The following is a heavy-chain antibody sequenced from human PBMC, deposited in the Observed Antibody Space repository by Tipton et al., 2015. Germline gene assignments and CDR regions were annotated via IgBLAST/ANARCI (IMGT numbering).Heavy chain of an antibody. CDR2: IQFSGST. CDR3: ARARGRHGGLFDS. CDR1: GDSITKYY. J-gene: IGHJ4*02. V-gene: IGHV4-59*01. D-gene: IGHD4-23*01. Sequence: TLSLTCSVSGDSITKYYWSWLRQPPGKELEWIGYIQFSGSTNYNPSLKSRVTISLDTSTTQFSLKMTSVTTTDTAVYYCARARGRHGGLFDSWGQGTLVTVSS.